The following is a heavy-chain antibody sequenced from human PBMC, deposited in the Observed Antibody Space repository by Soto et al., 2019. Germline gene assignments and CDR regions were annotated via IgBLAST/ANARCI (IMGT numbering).Heavy chain of an antibody. CDR2: ISNGDETT. Sequence: VGSLRLSCAASGFIFTDYSMTWIRQAPGKGLEWVSYISNGDETTQYADSVKGRFTVSRDNAKKVLFLQMSSLRVDDTAVYYRARDPKRRDGYNFDSWGRGALVTVSS. J-gene: IGHJ4*02. CDR1: GFIFTDYS. D-gene: IGHD5-12*01. V-gene: IGHV3-11*01. CDR3: ARDPKRRDGYNFDS.